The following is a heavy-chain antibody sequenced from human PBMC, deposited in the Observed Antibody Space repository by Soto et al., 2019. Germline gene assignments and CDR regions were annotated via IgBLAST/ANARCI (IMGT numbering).Heavy chain of an antibody. V-gene: IGHV4-34*01. J-gene: IGHJ1*01. Sequence: QVQLQQWGAGLLKPSETLSLTCAVYGGSFSGYYWSWIRQTPGKGLEWIGEVNHIGITNYSPSLKSRVTISADISRNQFSLKLSSVTVADTAIYYCERKGALLIGDQGVYFQHWGQGTPVTVSS. CDR3: ERKGALLIGDQGVYFQH. CDR2: VNHIGIT. CDR1: GGSFSGYY. D-gene: IGHD4-17*01.